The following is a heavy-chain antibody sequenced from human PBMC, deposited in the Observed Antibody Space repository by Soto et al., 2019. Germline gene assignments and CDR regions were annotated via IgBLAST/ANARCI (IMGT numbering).Heavy chain of an antibody. CDR2: IVVGSSNT. CDR3: AAVNYALGPLVFDY. Sequence: GASVKVSCKASGFTFTSSAMEWVRQARGQRLEWIGWIVVGSSNTNYAQKFQERVTITRDMSTSTAYMELSSLRSEDTAVYYCAAVNYALGPLVFDYWGQGTLVTVSS. J-gene: IGHJ4*02. CDR1: GFTFTSSA. D-gene: IGHD1-7*01. V-gene: IGHV1-58*02.